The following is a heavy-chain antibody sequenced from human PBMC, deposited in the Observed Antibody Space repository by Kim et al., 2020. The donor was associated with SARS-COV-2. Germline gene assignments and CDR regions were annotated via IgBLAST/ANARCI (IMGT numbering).Heavy chain of an antibody. Sequence: SRVTISVDTCKNQFSLKLSSVTAADTAVYYCARESNKQWLVWGGHDWFDPWGQGTLVTVSS. V-gene: IGHV4-39*07. D-gene: IGHD6-19*01. CDR3: ARESNKQWLVWGGHDWFDP. J-gene: IGHJ5*02.